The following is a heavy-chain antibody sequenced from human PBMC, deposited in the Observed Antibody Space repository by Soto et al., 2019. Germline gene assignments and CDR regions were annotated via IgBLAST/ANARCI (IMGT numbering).Heavy chain of an antibody. V-gene: IGHV3-30*18. CDR1: GFTFSSYG. CDR2: ISYDGSNK. D-gene: IGHD3-16*02. J-gene: IGHJ4*02. CDR3: ANYVWGSYPPIPYD. Sequence: QVQLAESGGGVVQPGRSLRLSCAASGFTFSSYGMHWVRQAPGKGLEWVAVISYDGSNKYYADSVKGRFTISRDNSKNTLYLQMNSLRAEDTAVYYCANYVWGSYPPIPYDWGQGTLVTVSS.